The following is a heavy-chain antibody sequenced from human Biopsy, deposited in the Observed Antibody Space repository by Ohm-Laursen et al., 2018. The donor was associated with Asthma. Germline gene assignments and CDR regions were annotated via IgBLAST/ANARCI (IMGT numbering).Heavy chain of an antibody. CDR1: GGSITSSSYY. V-gene: IGHV4-39*01. J-gene: IGHJ4*02. CDR2: MYHSGSP. Sequence: PSDTLSLTCPVSGGSITSSSYYWGWIRQPPGKGMEWIGSMYHSGSPYYHPSLKSRATISVDTSKNQLSLKMSSVTAADTAVYFCVRHQYSSSWSTFDYWGQGALVTVSS. D-gene: IGHD3-22*01. CDR3: VRHQYSSSWSTFDY.